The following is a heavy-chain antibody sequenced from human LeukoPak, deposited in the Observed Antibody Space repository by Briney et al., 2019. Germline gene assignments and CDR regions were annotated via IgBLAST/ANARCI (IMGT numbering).Heavy chain of an antibody. CDR1: GGSFSGYS. Sequence: SETLSLTCAVYGGSFSGYSWNWIRQPPGKGLEWIGSIYYSGNTYYNASLKSQVSISIDTSKNQFSLKLTSVTAADTAVYYCARQTGSGLFILPGGQGTLVTVSS. CDR3: ARQTGSGLFILP. CDR2: IYYSGNT. D-gene: IGHD3/OR15-3a*01. J-gene: IGHJ4*02. V-gene: IGHV4-34*01.